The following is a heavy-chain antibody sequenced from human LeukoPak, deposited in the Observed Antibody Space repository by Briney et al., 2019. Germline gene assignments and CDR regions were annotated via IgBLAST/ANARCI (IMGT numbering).Heavy chain of an antibody. J-gene: IGHJ4*02. CDR1: GGSISSSSYY. CDR2: IYYSGST. CDR3: ATRQGGSRDY. Sequence: PSETLSLTCTVSGGSISSSSYYWGWIRQPPGKGLEWIGSIYYSGSTYYNPSLKSRVTISVDTSKNQFSLKLSSVTAADTAVYYCATRQGGSRDYWGQGTLVTVSS. D-gene: IGHD1-26*01. V-gene: IGHV4-39*07.